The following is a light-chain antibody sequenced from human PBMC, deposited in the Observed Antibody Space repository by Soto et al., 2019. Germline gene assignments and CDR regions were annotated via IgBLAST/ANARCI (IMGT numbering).Light chain of an antibody. CDR3: SSYTSRSTLV. V-gene: IGLV2-14*01. J-gene: IGLJ1*01. CDR2: EVT. CDR1: SSDVGGYNY. Sequence: QSVLTQPASVSGSPGQSITISCTGTSSDVGGYNYVSWYQQHPGKAPKLMIYEVTNRPSGVSNRFSGSKSGNTASLTISGLQADDEADYYCSSYTSRSTLVFGTGTHATVL.